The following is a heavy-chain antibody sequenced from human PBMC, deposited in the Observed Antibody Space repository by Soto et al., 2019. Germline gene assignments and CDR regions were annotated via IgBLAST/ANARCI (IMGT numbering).Heavy chain of an antibody. D-gene: IGHD3-22*01. V-gene: IGHV3-74*01. CDR3: ARADQPLTYYYDSRYAFDI. CDR2: INSDGSTT. CDR1: GFTFSTYW. Sequence: GGSLRLSCAATGFTFSTYWVHWVRQAPGKGLVWVSRINSDGSTTNYADSVKGRFTISRDNAKNTLYLQMNSLRAEDTAVYYCARADQPLTYYYDSRYAFDIWGQGTMVTVSS. J-gene: IGHJ3*02.